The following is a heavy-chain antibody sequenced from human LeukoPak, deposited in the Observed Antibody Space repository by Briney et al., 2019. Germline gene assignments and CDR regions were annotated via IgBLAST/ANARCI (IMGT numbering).Heavy chain of an antibody. Sequence: ASVKVSCKASGYTFTGYYMHWMRQAPGQGLEWMGWTNPNSGDTKYAQKFQGRVTMTRDTSISTAYMELTRLRSDDTAVYYCARETESGSYSRDFDYWGQGTLVTVSS. CDR3: ARETESGSYSRDFDY. V-gene: IGHV1-2*02. CDR2: TNPNSGDT. CDR1: GYTFTGYY. D-gene: IGHD1-26*01. J-gene: IGHJ4*02.